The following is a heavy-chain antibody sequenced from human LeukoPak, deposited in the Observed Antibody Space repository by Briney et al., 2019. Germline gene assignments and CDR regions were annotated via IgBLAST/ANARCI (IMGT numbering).Heavy chain of an antibody. V-gene: IGHV3-53*01. CDR1: GFTVSSNY. D-gene: IGHD5-18*01. J-gene: IGHJ4*02. CDR3: AREGYSYGYNY. CDR2: IYSGGST. Sequence: GGSLRLSCAASGFTVSSNYMSWVRQAPGKGLEWVSVIYSGGSTYYADSVKRRFTISRDNSKNTLYLQMNSLRAEDTAVYYCAREGYSYGYNYWGQGTLVTVSS.